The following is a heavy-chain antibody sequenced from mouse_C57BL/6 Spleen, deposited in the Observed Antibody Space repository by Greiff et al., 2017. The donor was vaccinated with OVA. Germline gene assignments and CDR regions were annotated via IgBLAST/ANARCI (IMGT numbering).Heavy chain of an antibody. CDR3: ARHVAWFAY. V-gene: IGHV1-82*01. CDR2: IYPGDGDT. CDR1: GYAFSSSW. J-gene: IGHJ3*01. Sequence: QVQLQQSGPELVKPGASVKISCKASGYAFSSSWMNWVKQRPGKGLEWIGRIYPGDGDTNYNGKFKGKATLTADKSSSTAYMQLSSLTSEDSAVYFCARHVAWFAYWGQGTLVTVSA.